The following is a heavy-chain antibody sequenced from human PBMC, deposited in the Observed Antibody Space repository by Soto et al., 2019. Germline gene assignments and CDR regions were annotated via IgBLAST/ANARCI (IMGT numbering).Heavy chain of an antibody. CDR2: IYWDDDE. CDR3: THKGGRGAGMDV. CDR1: GFSLSKSGVG. J-gene: IGHJ6*02. Sequence: QITVKESGPTLVKPTQTLTLTCTFSGFSLSKSGVGVAWIRQPPGKALEWLALIYWDDDERYRPSLRSRLTITKDTSKNQVVLTMTNVDPVDTATYFCTHKGGRGAGMDVWGQGTTVTVSS. D-gene: IGHD2-15*01. V-gene: IGHV2-5*02.